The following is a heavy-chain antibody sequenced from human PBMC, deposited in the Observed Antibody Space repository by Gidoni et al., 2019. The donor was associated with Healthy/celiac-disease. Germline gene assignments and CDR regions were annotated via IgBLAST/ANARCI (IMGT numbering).Heavy chain of an antibody. CDR2: IYHSGST. V-gene: IGHV4-30-2*01. J-gene: IGHJ6*03. Sequence: QLQLQESGSGLVKPSQTLSLTCAVSGGSISSGGYSWSWIRQPPGKGLEWIGYIYHSGSTYYNPSLKSRVTISVDRSKNQFSLKLSSVTAADTAVYYCAREYQLLYGRNYYYYMDVWGKGTTVTVSS. D-gene: IGHD2-2*02. CDR1: GGSISSGGYS. CDR3: AREYQLLYGRNYYYYMDV.